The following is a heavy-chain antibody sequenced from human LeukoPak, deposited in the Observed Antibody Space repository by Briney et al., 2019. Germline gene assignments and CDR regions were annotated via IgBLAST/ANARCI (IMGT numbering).Heavy chain of an antibody. CDR1: GFTFSSYG. D-gene: IGHD5-18*01. J-gene: IGHJ4*02. CDR3: AKDQYTYGYGGYDY. CDR2: ISYDGSNK. V-gene: IGHV3-30*18. Sequence: GGSLRLSWAASGFTFSSYGMHWVRQAPGKGLEWVAVISYDGSNKYYADSVKGRFTISRDNSKNTLYLQVNSLRAEDTALYYCAKDQYTYGYGGYDYWGQGTLVTVSS.